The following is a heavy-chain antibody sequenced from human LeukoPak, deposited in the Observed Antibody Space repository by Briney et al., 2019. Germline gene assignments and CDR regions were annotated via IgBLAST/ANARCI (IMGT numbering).Heavy chain of an antibody. CDR2: IYSGGST. CDR3: AREGIAVAGTSMDY. V-gene: IGHV3-53*01. Sequence: PGGSQRLSCAASGFTVSSNYMSWVRQAPGKGLEWVSVIYSGGSTYYADSVKGRFTISRDNSKNTLYLQMNSLRAEDTAVYYCAREGIAVAGTSMDYWGQGTLVTVSS. CDR1: GFTVSSNY. D-gene: IGHD6-19*01. J-gene: IGHJ4*02.